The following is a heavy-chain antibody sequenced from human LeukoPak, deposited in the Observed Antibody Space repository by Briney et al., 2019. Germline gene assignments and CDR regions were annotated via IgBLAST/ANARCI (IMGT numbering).Heavy chain of an antibody. D-gene: IGHD6-6*01. V-gene: IGHV1-2*02. Sequence: GASVKVSCKASGYTFTGYYMHWVRQAPGQGLEWMGWINPNSGGTNYAQKFQGRVTMTRDTSISTAYMELSRLRSDDTAVYYCARLYSSSPINSNWFDPWGQGTLVTVSS. CDR1: GYTFTGYY. CDR3: ARLYSSSPINSNWFDP. J-gene: IGHJ5*02. CDR2: INPNSGGT.